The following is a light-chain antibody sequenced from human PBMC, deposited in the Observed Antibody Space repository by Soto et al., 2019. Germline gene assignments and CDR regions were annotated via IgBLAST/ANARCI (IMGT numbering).Light chain of an antibody. Sequence: DIQMAQSPSSLSASVGDRVTITCRASQTINRNLNWYQQKPGKAPKLLIYGASSLQSGVPSSFSGSGSGTDFTLTISSLQPEDFATYYCQQTYSTPYTFGQGTKLEIK. V-gene: IGKV1-39*01. CDR2: GAS. J-gene: IGKJ2*01. CDR3: QQTYSTPYT. CDR1: QTINRN.